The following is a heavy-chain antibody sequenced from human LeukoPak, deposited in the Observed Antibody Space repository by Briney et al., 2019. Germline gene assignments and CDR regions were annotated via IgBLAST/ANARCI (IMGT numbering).Heavy chain of an antibody. Sequence: ASVKVSRKASGGTFSSYGISWVRQAPGQGLEWMGRISPFFDIANYAQKFQGRVTITADKSTSTTYTNLSSLRSEDTAIYYCAREFKQSNWNDGHWFDPWGQGTLVTVSS. CDR2: ISPFFDIA. CDR3: AREFKQSNWNDGHWFDP. J-gene: IGHJ5*02. D-gene: IGHD1-20*01. CDR1: GGTFSSYG. V-gene: IGHV1-69*04.